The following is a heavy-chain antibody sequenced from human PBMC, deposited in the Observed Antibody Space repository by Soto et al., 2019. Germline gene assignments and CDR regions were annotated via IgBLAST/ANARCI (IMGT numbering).Heavy chain of an antibody. J-gene: IGHJ4*02. V-gene: IGHV3-30*18. CDR3: AKPVKDTKAGTIMYAFDY. CDR2: ISYDGSNK. CDR1: GFTASSYG. Sequence: PXGFLRLSCAASGFTASSYGMHWVRQAPGKGLEWVAVISYDGSNKYYADSVKGRFTISRDNSKNTLYLQMNSLRAEDTAVYYCAKPVKDTKAGTIMYAFDYWGQGTLVTVSS. D-gene: IGHD6-19*01.